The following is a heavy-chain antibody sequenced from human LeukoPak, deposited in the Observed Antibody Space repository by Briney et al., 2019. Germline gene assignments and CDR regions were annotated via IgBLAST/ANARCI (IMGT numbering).Heavy chain of an antibody. V-gene: IGHV3-20*04. CDR1: GFKFDDYG. CDR2: INWNGAWT. CDR3: AGYYYDSSRGFDL. Sequence: GGSLRLSCAASGFKFDDYGMSWVRQAPGKGLEWVCDINWNGAWTGYTDSVRGRFTISRDNAKNSLYLQMNSLRAEDTALYYCAGYYYDSSRGFDLWGQGTLVTVSA. J-gene: IGHJ5*02. D-gene: IGHD3-22*01.